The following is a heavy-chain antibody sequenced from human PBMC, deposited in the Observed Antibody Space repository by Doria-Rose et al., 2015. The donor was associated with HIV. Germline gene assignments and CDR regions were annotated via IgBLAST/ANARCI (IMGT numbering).Heavy chain of an antibody. CDR1: GVSLSSPGMG. CDR2: IFSDDER. D-gene: IGHD6-13*01. CDR3: ARIKSSRWYHKYYFDF. V-gene: IGHV2-26*01. Sequence: ESGPVLVKPTETLTLTCTVSGVSLSSPGMGVSWIRQPPGKALEWLANIFSDDERSDKTSLKSRLTISRCTSKSQVVLTMTDMDPVDTATYYCARIKSSRWYHKYYFDFWGQGTLVIVSA. J-gene: IGHJ4*02.